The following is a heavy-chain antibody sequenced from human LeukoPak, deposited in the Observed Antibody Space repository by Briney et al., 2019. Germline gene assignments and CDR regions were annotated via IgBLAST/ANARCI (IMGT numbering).Heavy chain of an antibody. D-gene: IGHD4-11*01. CDR1: GGTLSSYA. J-gene: IGHJ6*03. Sequence: SVKVSCKASGGTLSSYAICWVRQAPGQGLEWMGGIIPIFGTANYAQKFQGRVTITTDESTSTAYMELSSLRSEDTAVYYCAREGMTTVSQPNYYYYMDVWGKGTTVTVSS. CDR2: IIPIFGTA. CDR3: AREGMTTVSQPNYYYYMDV. V-gene: IGHV1-69*05.